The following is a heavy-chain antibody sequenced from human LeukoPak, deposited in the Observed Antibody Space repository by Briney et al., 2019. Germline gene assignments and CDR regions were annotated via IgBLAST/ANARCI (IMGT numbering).Heavy chain of an antibody. CDR3: ARPRYYDSSGRYYFDY. Sequence: GESLKISCKGSGYSFNSYWIAWVRQMPGKGLEWMGIIYPGGSDTRYSPSFQGQVTISADKSISTAYLQWSSLKASDTAMYYCARPRYYDSSGRYYFDYWGQGTLVTVSS. D-gene: IGHD3-22*01. V-gene: IGHV5-51*01. CDR1: GYSFNSYW. CDR2: IYPGGSDT. J-gene: IGHJ4*02.